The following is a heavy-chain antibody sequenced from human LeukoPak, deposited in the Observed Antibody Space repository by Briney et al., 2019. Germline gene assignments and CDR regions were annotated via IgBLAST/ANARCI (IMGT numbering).Heavy chain of an antibody. D-gene: IGHD5-12*01. J-gene: IGHJ5*02. Sequence: GGSLRLSCAASGFTFSDYYMSWIRQAPGKGLDWVSYISSSGSTIYYADSVKGRFTISRDNAKNSLYLQMNSLRAEDTAVYYCARLRIVATTQWGWFDPWGQGTLVTVSS. CDR1: GFTFSDYY. CDR2: ISSSGSTI. V-gene: IGHV3-11*01. CDR3: ARLRIVATTQWGWFDP.